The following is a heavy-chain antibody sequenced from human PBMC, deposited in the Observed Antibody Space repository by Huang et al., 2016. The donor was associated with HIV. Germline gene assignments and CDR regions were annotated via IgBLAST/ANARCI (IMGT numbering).Heavy chain of an antibody. V-gene: IGHV3-21*01. CDR1: GFTLPTFS. Sequence: EVQLVESGGGLVKPGGSLRLSCAASGFTLPTFSMNWVRQAPGRGLQLVASINVPGTHIYYADSVESRFTISRDNTRNSLYLQLNSLRAEDTAVYYCVRIGYGENSYGSGYFDPWGQGTLVAVSS. CDR2: INVPGTHI. CDR3: VRIGYGENSYGSGYFDP. D-gene: IGHD4-17*01. J-gene: IGHJ5*02.